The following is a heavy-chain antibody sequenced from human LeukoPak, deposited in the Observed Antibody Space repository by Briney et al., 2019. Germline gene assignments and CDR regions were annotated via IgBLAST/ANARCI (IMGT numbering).Heavy chain of an antibody. CDR2: IKSKTDGGTT. D-gene: IGHD2-15*01. CDR3: TTGIGCSGGSCYNY. CDR1: GFTFSSYS. J-gene: IGHJ4*02. Sequence: GGSLRLSCAASGFTFSSYSMNWVRQAPGKGLEWVGRIKSKTDGGTTDYAAPVKGRFTISRDDSKNTLYLQMNSLKTEDTAVYYCTTGIGCSGGSCYNYWGQGTLVTVSS. V-gene: IGHV3-15*01.